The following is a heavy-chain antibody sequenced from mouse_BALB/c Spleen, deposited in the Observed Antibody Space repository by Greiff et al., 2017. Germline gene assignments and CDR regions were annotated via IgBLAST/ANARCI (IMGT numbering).Heavy chain of an antibody. CDR2: ISNGGGST. D-gene: IGHD2-4*01. Sequence: EVKLVESGGGLVQPGGSLKLSCAASGFTFSSYTMSWVRQTPEKRLEWVAYISNGGGSTYYPDTVKGRFTISRDNAKNTLYLQMSSLKSEDTAMYYCARELSTMITTREDVWAYWGQGTLVTVSA. CDR3: ARELSTMITTREDVWAY. J-gene: IGHJ3*01. V-gene: IGHV5-12-2*01. CDR1: GFTFSSYT.